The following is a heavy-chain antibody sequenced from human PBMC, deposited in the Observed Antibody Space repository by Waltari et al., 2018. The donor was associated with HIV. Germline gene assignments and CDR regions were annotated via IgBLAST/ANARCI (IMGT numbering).Heavy chain of an antibody. V-gene: IGHV3-21*01. Sequence: EVQLVESGGGLAKPGGSLRLSCAASGLPFRSYSLNWVRQAPGKGLEWVSSISSSSSYIYYADSVKGRFTISRDNAKNSLYLQMNSLRAEDTAVYYCARDFWGGYYYGMDVWGQGTTVTVSS. D-gene: IGHD3-16*01. J-gene: IGHJ6*02. CDR3: ARDFWGGYYYGMDV. CDR1: GLPFRSYS. CDR2: ISSSSSYI.